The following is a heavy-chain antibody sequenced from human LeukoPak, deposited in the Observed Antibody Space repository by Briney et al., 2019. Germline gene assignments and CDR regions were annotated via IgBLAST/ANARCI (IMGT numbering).Heavy chain of an antibody. CDR1: GFTFSSYG. CDR3: AKFVGTSLFDY. Sequence: GGSLRLSCAASGFTFSSYGMHWVRQAPGKGLEWVALIRYDGSNKYYADSVKGRFTISRDNSKNTLYLQMNSLRAEDTAVYYCAKFVGTSLFDYWGQGTLVTVSS. J-gene: IGHJ4*02. D-gene: IGHD2-2*01. V-gene: IGHV3-30*02. CDR2: IRYDGSNK.